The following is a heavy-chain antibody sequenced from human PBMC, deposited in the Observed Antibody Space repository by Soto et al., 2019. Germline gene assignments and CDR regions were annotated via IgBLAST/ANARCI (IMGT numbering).Heavy chain of an antibody. CDR2: INAGNGNT. CDR1: GYTLARYA. Sequence: VLVKASGRPYGYTLARYAMHLVRQAPGQRLEWMGWINAGNGNTKYSQKFQGRVTITRDTSASTAYMELSSLRSEDTAVYYCARDTGAGTGTPLAEYFQHWGQGTLVTVSS. V-gene: IGHV1-3*01. D-gene: IGHD6-19*01. CDR3: ARDTGAGTGTPLAEYFQH. J-gene: IGHJ1*01.